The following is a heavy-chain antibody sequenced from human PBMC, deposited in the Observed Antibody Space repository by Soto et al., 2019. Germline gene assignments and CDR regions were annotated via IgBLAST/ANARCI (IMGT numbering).Heavy chain of an antibody. V-gene: IGHV1-69*01. CDR3: ARERELQLVPNHWYFDL. Sequence: QVQLVQSWTEVKKPGSSVKVSCTASGGTFSTYAISWVRQAPGQGLEWMGGIIPIFGAANYAQKFKCRVTITADESTSTAYMELSSLRYAATAVYYCARERELQLVPNHWYFDLWGRGTLVTVSS. J-gene: IGHJ2*01. CDR2: IIPIFGAA. CDR1: GGTFSTYA. D-gene: IGHD6-13*01.